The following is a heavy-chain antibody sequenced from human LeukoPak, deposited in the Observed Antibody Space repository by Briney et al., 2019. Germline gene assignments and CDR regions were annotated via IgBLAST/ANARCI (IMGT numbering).Heavy chain of an antibody. CDR2: IYYTGST. D-gene: IGHD6-19*01. CDR1: GGSVTSGSYY. Sequence: PSETLSLTCTISGGSVTSGSYYWSWIRQPPEKGLEWIGYIYYTGSTDYNPSLKSRVTISVETSKNQFSLQLSSVTAADTAVYYCARVRSSGWLDYWGQGTLVTVSS. J-gene: IGHJ4*02. CDR3: ARVRSSGWLDY. V-gene: IGHV4-61*01.